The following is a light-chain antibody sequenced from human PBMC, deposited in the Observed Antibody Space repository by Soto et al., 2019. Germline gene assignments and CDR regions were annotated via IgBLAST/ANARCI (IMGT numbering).Light chain of an antibody. CDR2: AAS. V-gene: IGKV1-12*01. Sequence: DIQMTQSPSSVSASVGDRVTVTCRASQGISNWLAWYQQQPGKDPKLLIYAASSLQSGVPSRFSGGGSGTHFTLIISSLQAEDFATYYCQQTNTFRPLTFGGGKKVEIK. CDR1: QGISNW. J-gene: IGKJ4*01. CDR3: QQTNTFRPLT.